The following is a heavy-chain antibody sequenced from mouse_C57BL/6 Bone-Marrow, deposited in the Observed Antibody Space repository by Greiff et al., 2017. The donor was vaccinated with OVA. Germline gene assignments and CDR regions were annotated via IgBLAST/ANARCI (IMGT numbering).Heavy chain of an antibody. J-gene: IGHJ4*01. CDR3: ARQGLLTLMDY. CDR2: ISSGSSTI. CDR1: GFTFSDYG. Sequence: EVQRVESGGGLVKPGGSLKLSCAASGFTFSDYGMHWVRQAPEKGLEWVAYISSGSSTIYYADTVKGRFTISRDNAKNTLFLQMTSLRSEDTALYYCARQGLLTLMDYWGQGTSVTVSS. V-gene: IGHV5-17*01. D-gene: IGHD3-1*01.